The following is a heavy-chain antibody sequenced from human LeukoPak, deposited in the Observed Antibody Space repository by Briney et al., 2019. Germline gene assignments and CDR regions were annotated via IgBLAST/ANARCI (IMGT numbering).Heavy chain of an antibody. V-gene: IGHV1-2*02. CDR2: INPNSGGT. J-gene: IGHJ5*02. CDR3: AREYCSSTSCSIFDP. D-gene: IGHD2-2*01. CDR1: GYTFTGYY. Sequence: ASVKVSCKASGYTFTGYYMHWVRQAPGQGLEWMGWINPNSGGTNYAQKFQGRVTMTRDTSISTAYMELSRLRSDDTAVYYCAREYCSSTSCSIFDPWGQGTLVTDSS.